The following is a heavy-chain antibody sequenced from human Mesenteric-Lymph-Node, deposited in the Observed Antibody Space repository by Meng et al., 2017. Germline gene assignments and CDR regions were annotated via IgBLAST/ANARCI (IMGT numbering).Heavy chain of an antibody. CDR2: ISAYNGNT. CDR1: GYSFTGYY. J-gene: IGHJ6*02. Sequence: ASVKVSCKASGYSFTGYYMHWVRQAPGQGLEWMGWISAYNGNTNYAQKLQGRVTMTTDTSTSTAYMELRSLRSDDTAVYSCARVSRDYNSCGYYYYGMDVWGQGTTVTGSS. V-gene: IGHV1-18*04. CDR3: ARVSRDYNSCGYYYYGMDV. D-gene: IGHD3-22*01.